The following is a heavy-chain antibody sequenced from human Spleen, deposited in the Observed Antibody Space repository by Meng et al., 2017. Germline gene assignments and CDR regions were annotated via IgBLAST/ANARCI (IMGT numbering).Heavy chain of an antibody. J-gene: IGHJ4*02. CDR3: ARGKGIAVAGIGRLDY. CDR1: GYSISTGYY. Sequence: SETLSLTCTVSGYSISTGYYWGWIRQPPGKGLEWIGSIYYSGSTYYNPSLKSRVTISVDTSKNQFSLKLSSVTAADTAVYYCARGKGIAVAGIGRLDYWGQGTLVTVSS. CDR2: IYYSGST. D-gene: IGHD6-19*01. V-gene: IGHV4-38-2*02.